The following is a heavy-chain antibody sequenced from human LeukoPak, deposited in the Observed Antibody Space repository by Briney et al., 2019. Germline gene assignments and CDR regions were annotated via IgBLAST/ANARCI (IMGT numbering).Heavy chain of an antibody. D-gene: IGHD5-18*01. J-gene: IGHJ3*02. CDR3: ARGHRIQLWVLTALDI. CDR1: GGSFSGYY. Sequence: SETLSLTCAVYGGSFSGYYWSWIRQPPGKGLEWIGEINHSGSTNYNPSLKSRVTISVDTSKNQFSLKLSSVTAADTAVYYCARGHRIQLWVLTALDIWGQGTMVTVSS. CDR2: INHSGST. V-gene: IGHV4-34*01.